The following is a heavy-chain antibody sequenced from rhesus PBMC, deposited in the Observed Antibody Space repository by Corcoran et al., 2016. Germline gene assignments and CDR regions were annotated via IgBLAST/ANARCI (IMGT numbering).Heavy chain of an antibody. CDR2: ITYSGST. D-gene: IGHD4-29*01. CDR1: GYLISSGHY. V-gene: IGHV4-122*02. J-gene: IGHJ4*01. CDR3: AREGGQLWYFVY. Sequence: QVQLQGSGAGLVKPLETLPLPCAVSGYLISSGHYWSWIRQPPGKGLEWIGYITYSGSTSYNPSLKHRVTISSDTSKNQFSLKLSSVTAADTAVYYCAREGGQLWYFVYWGQGVLVTVSS.